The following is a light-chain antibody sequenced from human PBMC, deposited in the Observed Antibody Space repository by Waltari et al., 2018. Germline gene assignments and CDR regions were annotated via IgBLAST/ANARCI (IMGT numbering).Light chain of an antibody. CDR2: MAS. CDR3: QQYKSYSLGYT. V-gene: IGKV1-5*03. CDR1: QSISKW. J-gene: IGKJ2*01. Sequence: DIQMTQSPSTLSASLGDRVTIPSRASQSISKWLAWYQQKPGEAPKVLIYMASTLESGVPSRFSGSGSGTDFTLTISSLQPDDFATYYCQQYKSYSLGYTFGQGTKLEIK.